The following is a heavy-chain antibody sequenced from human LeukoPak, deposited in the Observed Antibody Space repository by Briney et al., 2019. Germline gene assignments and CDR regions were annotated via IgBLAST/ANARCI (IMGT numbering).Heavy chain of an antibody. V-gene: IGHV4-4*07. D-gene: IGHD4-17*01. CDR2: IYTSGST. CDR3: AKVGMTTATLGAFDV. J-gene: IGHJ3*01. Sequence: PSETLSLTCTVSGGSISSYYWSWIRQPAGKGLEWIGHIYTSGSTKYNPSLKGRVTMSVDTSKNQFSLNLSSVTAADTAVYYCAKVGMTTATLGAFDVWGQGTMVTVSS. CDR1: GGSISSYY.